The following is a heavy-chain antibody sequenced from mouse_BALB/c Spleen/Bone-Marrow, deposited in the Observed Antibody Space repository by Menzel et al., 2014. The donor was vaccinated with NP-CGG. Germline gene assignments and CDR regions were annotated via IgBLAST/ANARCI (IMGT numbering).Heavy chain of an antibody. J-gene: IGHJ2*01. V-gene: IGHV1-54*01. CDR1: GYAFTDXL. CDR3: ARYDGYFDY. Sequence: VXLQQSGAELVRPGTSVKVSCKASGYAFTDXLXDWLXQRPXXGXXWXXXINPASRSTNYNEKFKDKATLTADKSSSTAYMQLSSLTSDDSAVYFCARYDGYFDYWGQGTILTVSS. D-gene: IGHD2-3*01. CDR2: INPASRST.